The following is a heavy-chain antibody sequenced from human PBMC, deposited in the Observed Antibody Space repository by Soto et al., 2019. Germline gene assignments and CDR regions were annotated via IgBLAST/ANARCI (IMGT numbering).Heavy chain of an antibody. CDR3: ASAHYYDSSGYYLRPYYFDY. V-gene: IGHV1-69*13. CDR1: GGTFSIYA. J-gene: IGHJ4*02. CDR2: IIPIFGTA. D-gene: IGHD3-22*01. Sequence: SVKVSCTASGGTFSIYAISWVRQAPGQGLEWMGGIIPIFGTANYAQKFQGRVTITADESTSTAYMELSSLGSEDTAVYYCASAHYYDSSGYYLRPYYFDYWGQGTLVTVSS.